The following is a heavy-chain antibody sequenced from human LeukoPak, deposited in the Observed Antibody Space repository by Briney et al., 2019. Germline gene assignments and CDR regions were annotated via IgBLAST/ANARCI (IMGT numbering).Heavy chain of an antibody. CDR3: ARALFGGYSYGHDAFDI. CDR1: GGTFSSYA. Sequence: ASVKVSCKASGGTFSSYAISWVRQAPGQGHEWMGGVIPIFGTANYAQKFQGRVTITTDESTSTAYMELSSLRSEDTAVYYCARALFGGYSYGHDAFDIWGQGTMVTVSS. D-gene: IGHD5-18*01. V-gene: IGHV1-69*05. J-gene: IGHJ3*02. CDR2: VIPIFGTA.